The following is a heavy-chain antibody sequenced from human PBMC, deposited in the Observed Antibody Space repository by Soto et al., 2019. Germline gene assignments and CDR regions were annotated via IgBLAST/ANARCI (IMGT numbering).Heavy chain of an antibody. CDR1: GGTFSSYA. CDR3: ARGIVVVPAAADYYYYGMDV. D-gene: IGHD2-2*01. Sequence: ASVKVSCKASGGTFSSYAISWVRQAPGQGLEWMGGIIPIFGTANYAQKFQGRVTITADESTSTAYMELSSLRSEDTAVYYCARGIVVVPAAADYYYYGMDVWGQGTTVTVSS. CDR2: IIPIFGTA. V-gene: IGHV1-69*13. J-gene: IGHJ6*02.